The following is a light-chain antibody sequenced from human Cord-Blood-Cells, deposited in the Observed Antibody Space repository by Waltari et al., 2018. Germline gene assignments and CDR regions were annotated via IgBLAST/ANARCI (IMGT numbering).Light chain of an antibody. V-gene: IGLV3-1*01. J-gene: IGLJ2*01. CDR1: NLGDKY. CDR3: QAWDSSTAV. CDR2: QDS. Sequence: SYELTQPPSVSVSHGQTASITCPGDNLGDKYACWYQQKPGQSPVLVIYQDSKRPSGIPERFSGSNSGNTATLTISGTQAMDEADYYCQAWDSSTAVFGGGTKLTVL.